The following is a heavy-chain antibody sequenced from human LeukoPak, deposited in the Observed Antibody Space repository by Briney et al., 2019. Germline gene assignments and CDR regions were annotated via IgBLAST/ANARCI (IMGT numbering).Heavy chain of an antibody. Sequence: GGSLRLSCAVSGFTFNSHSMNWVRGAPGKGVWWRLHISCSSNIIYDADSVKGRFTISRDNAKNSLYLQMTSLRAEDTAVYYCARGMTHASFVHYYYYMDVWGKGTTVTISS. CDR3: ARGMTHASFVHYYYYMDV. V-gene: IGHV3-48*01. CDR1: GFTFNSHS. CDR2: ISCSSNII. D-gene: IGHD2-8*01. J-gene: IGHJ6*03.